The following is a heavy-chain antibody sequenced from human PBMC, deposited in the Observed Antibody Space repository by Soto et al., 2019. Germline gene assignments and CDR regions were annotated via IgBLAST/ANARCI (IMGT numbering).Heavy chain of an antibody. Sequence: EGQLVESGGDLVKPGGSLRLSCAASRFTFRDAWMSWVRQAPGKGLEWVGRIKREIDGGTTDYAAPVKGRFTISSDDSENTLYLQMNNLSTEDTAVYYCTTGLSNGYYNFDFWGRGTLVTVSS. V-gene: IGHV3-15*01. CDR3: TTGLSNGYYNFDF. J-gene: IGHJ4*02. D-gene: IGHD3-22*01. CDR2: IKREIDGGTT. CDR1: RFTFRDAW.